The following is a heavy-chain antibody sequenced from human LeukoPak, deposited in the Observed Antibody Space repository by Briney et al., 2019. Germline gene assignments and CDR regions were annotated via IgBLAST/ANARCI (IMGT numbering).Heavy chain of an antibody. CDR1: GYSFTSYW. J-gene: IGHJ3*02. Sequence: PGEPLKISCKGSGYSFTSYWIGWVRQMPGKGLEWMGIIYPGDSDTRYSPSFQGQVTISADKSISTAYLQWSSLKASDTAMYYCARRVGYCSSTSCHAFDIWGQGTMVTVSS. CDR3: ARRVGYCSSTSCHAFDI. D-gene: IGHD2-2*01. V-gene: IGHV5-51*01. CDR2: IYPGDSDT.